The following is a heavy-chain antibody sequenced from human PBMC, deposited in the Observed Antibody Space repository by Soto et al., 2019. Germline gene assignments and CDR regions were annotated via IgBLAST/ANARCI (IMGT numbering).Heavy chain of an antibody. Sequence: PGGSLRLSCVASGFTFGRYGMHWVRQAPGKGLEWVSAISGSGGSTYYADSVKGRFTISRDNSKNTLYLQMNSLRAEDTAVYYCAKDINIVATILDYWGQGTLVTVSS. CDR1: GFTFGRYG. CDR2: ISGSGGST. V-gene: IGHV3-23*01. D-gene: IGHD5-12*01. CDR3: AKDINIVATILDY. J-gene: IGHJ4*02.